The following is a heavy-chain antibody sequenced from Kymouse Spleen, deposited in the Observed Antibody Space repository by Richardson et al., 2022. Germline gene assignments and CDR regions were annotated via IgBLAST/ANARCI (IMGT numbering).Heavy chain of an antibody. CDR3: ARKREHGSGRPTGMDV. V-gene: IGHV4-34*01. Sequence: QVQLQQWGAGLLKPSETLSLTCAVYGGSFSGYYWSWIRQPPGKGLEWIGEINHSGSTNYNPSLKSRVTISVDTSKNQFSLKLSSVTAADTAVYYCARKREHGSGRPTGMDVWGQGTTVTVSS. D-gene: IGHD3-10*01. CDR2: INHSGST. CDR1: GGSFSGYY. J-gene: IGHJ6*02.